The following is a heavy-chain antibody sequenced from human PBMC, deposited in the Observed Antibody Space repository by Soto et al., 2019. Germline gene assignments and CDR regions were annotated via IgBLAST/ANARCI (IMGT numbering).Heavy chain of an antibody. Sequence: GGSLRLSCTASGFTFGDYAMSWFRQAPGKGLEWVGFIRSKAYGGTTEYAASVKGRFTISRDDSKSIAYLQMNSLKTEDTAVYYCTRVGMTTYYYYYMDVWGKGTTVTGSS. V-gene: IGHV3-49*03. CDR1: GFTFGDYA. J-gene: IGHJ6*03. D-gene: IGHD4-17*01. CDR3: TRVGMTTYYYYYMDV. CDR2: IRSKAYGGTT.